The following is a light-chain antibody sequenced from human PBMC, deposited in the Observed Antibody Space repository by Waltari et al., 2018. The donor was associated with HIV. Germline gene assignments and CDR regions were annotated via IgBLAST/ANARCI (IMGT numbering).Light chain of an antibody. CDR2: ENN. CDR1: SGSIAGNY. V-gene: IGLV6-57*02. Sequence: NFMLTQPHSVSESPGKTVLISCTGSSGSIAGNYVQWFQQRPGSAPTTVIYENNQRPSGFPVRFSGSIDTSSNTASLTISGLKTDDEADYYCQSYDSNNQGVIGGGTKLTVL. CDR3: QSYDSNNQGV. J-gene: IGLJ3*02.